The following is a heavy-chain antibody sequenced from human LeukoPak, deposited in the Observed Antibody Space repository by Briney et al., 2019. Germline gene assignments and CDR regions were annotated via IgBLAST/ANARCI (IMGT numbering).Heavy chain of an antibody. Sequence: GGSLRLSCAASGSTFSSYAMHWVRQAPGKGLGWEAVISYDGSNKYYADSVKGRFTISRANSKNTLYLQMKSLRVDDTAVYYCAKSVEYSNYRKFHDWGQGTLVTVSS. CDR2: ISYDGSNK. CDR1: GSTFSSYA. J-gene: IGHJ4*02. D-gene: IGHD4-11*01. CDR3: AKSVEYSNYRKFHD. V-gene: IGHV3-30-3*02.